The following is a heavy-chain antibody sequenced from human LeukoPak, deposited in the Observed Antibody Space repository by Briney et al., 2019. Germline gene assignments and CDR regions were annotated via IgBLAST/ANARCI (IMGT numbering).Heavy chain of an antibody. J-gene: IGHJ4*02. Sequence: PGGSLRLSCAASGFTFSDCAMSWVRQAPGKGLEWVSAIGSDGNKHYSESVKGRFAISRDNSKNTLYLQMNSLRAEDTAVYYCAKGSYWGQGTLVTVSS. CDR3: AKGSY. CDR2: IGSDGNK. CDR1: GFTFSDCA. V-gene: IGHV3-23*01.